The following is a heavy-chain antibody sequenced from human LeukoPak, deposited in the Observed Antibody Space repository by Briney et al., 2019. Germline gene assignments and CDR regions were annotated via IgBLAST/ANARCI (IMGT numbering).Heavy chain of an antibody. Sequence: GGSLRLSCAASGFTFSSYAITWVRQAPGKGLEWVSGISGSGGGTYYADSVKGRFSISRDNPKNTLYLRMNSLRAEDTAVYYCAKRRSEWELPSFDFWGQGTLVTVSS. CDR1: GFTFSSYA. CDR2: ISGSGGGT. D-gene: IGHD1-26*01. V-gene: IGHV3-23*01. CDR3: AKRRSEWELPSFDF. J-gene: IGHJ4*02.